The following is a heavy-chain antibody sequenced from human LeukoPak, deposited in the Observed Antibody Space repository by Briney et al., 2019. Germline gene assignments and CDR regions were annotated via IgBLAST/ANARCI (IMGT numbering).Heavy chain of an antibody. CDR2: IYHSGST. Sequence: PSETLSLTCGVSGGSVSSGNWWSWVRQPPGKGLEWIGEIYHSGSTNYNPSLKSRVTISVDNSKNQFSLKLTSVTAADTAVYYCAREGRSGYSLDPWGQGTLVTVSS. V-gene: IGHV4-4*02. CDR3: AREGRSGYSLDP. CDR1: GGSVSSGNW. J-gene: IGHJ5*02. D-gene: IGHD4-23*01.